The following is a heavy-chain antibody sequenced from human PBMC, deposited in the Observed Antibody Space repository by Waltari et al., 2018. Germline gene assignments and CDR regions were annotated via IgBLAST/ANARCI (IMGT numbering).Heavy chain of an antibody. CDR2: INHSGST. D-gene: IGHD3-10*01. CDR1: GGSFSGYY. CDR3: ARGRGYSVVVRGVDTGFCWFDP. V-gene: IGHV4-34*01. J-gene: IGHJ5*02. Sequence: QVQLQQWGAGLLSPSETLSLTCAVYGGSFSGYYWTWIRQPPGKGLEWIGEINHSGSTNYNPAPKSRVTISIDTPRNQFSLKLSSVTAADTAVYYCARGRGYSVVVRGVDTGFCWFDPWGQGTLVTVSS.